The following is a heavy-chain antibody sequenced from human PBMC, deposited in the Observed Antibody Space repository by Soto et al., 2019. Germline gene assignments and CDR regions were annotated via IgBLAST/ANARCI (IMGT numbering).Heavy chain of an antibody. D-gene: IGHD3-3*02. CDR3: ARDKDRQQLGGNYYYILDV. V-gene: IGHV1-69*12. CDR1: GGTFSTSA. J-gene: IGHJ6*02. Sequence: QVQLMQSGAEVKKPGSSVKVSCKASGGTFSTSAISWVRQAPGEGLEWVGGIMPVFATPDYAQKFQARVTISADESTTTAYLELTSLTTDDTAVYYCARDKDRQQLGGNYYYILDVWGQGTATTVSS. CDR2: IMPVFATP.